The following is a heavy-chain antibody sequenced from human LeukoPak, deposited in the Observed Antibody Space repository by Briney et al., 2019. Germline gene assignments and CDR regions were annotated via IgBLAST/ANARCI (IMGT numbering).Heavy chain of an antibody. Sequence: QPGRSLRLSCAASGFTFDDYAMHWVRQAPGKGLEWVSGISWNSGSIAYADSVKGRFTISRDNAKNSLYLQMNSLRAEDTALYYCAKDFNYDSSAGFDYWGQGTLVTVSS. CDR1: GFTFDDYA. V-gene: IGHV3-9*01. J-gene: IGHJ4*02. CDR3: AKDFNYDSSAGFDY. CDR2: ISWNSGSI. D-gene: IGHD3-22*01.